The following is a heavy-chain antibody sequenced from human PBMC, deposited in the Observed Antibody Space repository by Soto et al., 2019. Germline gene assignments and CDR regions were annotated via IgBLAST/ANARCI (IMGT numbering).Heavy chain of an antibody. Sequence: EVQLVESGGGLVQPGGSLRLSCAASGFSVSNNYMRWVRQAPGKGLECVSLIYSGGDTYYVDSVKGRFSISRDSSKNTLYLQMNSLRAEDSAVYYCARNIPVTTLGYWGQGTVVTVAS. CDR1: GFSVSNNY. CDR2: IYSGGDT. J-gene: IGHJ4*02. D-gene: IGHD4-17*01. V-gene: IGHV3-66*01. CDR3: ARNIPVTTLGY.